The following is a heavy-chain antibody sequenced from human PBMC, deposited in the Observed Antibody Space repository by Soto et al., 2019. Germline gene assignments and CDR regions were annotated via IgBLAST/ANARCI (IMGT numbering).Heavy chain of an antibody. CDR3: ARDKGRGQLGGNYYYSLDV. CDR1: GDTFDTFA. CDR2: IIPIFRTP. Sequence: QVQLVQSGAEVLKPGSSVKLSCKTSGDTFDTFAISWVRQAPGQGLEWMGGIIPIFRTPDYTQKFQGGVTITADVSTSSANMEMSSLRSEDTAVYYWARDKGRGQLGGNYYYSLDVWGQGTTVTVSS. D-gene: IGHD1-1*01. V-gene: IGHV1-69*12. J-gene: IGHJ6*02.